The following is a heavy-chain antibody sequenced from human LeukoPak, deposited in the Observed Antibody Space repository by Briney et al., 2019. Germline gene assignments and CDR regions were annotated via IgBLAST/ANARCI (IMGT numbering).Heavy chain of an antibody. CDR3: ARNGSGRYFDY. J-gene: IGHJ4*02. Sequence: SETLSLTCAVYGGSFSGYYWSWIRQPPGKGLEWIGYIYYSGSTNYNPSLKSRVTISVDTSKNQFSLKLSSVTAADTAVYYCARNGSGRYFDYWGQGTLVTVSS. CDR2: IYYSGST. CDR1: GGSFSGYY. V-gene: IGHV4-59*12. D-gene: IGHD3-10*01.